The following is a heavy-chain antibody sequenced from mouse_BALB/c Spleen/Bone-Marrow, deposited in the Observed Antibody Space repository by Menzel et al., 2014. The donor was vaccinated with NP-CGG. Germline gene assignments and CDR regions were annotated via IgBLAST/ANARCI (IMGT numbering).Heavy chain of an antibody. D-gene: IGHD2-2*01. CDR3: GRSYGYDDWFAY. CDR2: INPYNGDT. J-gene: IGHJ3*01. CDR1: GYSFXGYF. Sequence: EVQGVESGPELVKPGASVKISCKASGYSFXGYFMNWVKQSHGKSLEWIGRINPYNGDTFYNQKFKGKATLTVDKSSSTAHMELLSLTSEDSAVYYCGRSYGYDDWFAYWGQGTLVTVSA. V-gene: IGHV1-37*01.